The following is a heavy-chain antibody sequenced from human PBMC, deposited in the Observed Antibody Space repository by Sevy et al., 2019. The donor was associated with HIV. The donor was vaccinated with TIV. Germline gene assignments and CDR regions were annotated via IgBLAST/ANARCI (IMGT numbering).Heavy chain of an antibody. CDR1: RFSFDSYG. CDR2: ISGSGTRT. V-gene: IGHV3-23*01. D-gene: IGHD3-22*01. Sequence: GGSLRLSCAVSRFSFDSYGMTWVRQAPGKGLEWVSAISGSGTRTYYADSVKGRFIISRDNCKNTLDLQMNSLRAEDTAIYYCAKGGGGHYDPDEIAYYFYYYNMDVWGKGTTVTVSS. J-gene: IGHJ6*03. CDR3: AKGGGGHYDPDEIAYYFYYYNMDV.